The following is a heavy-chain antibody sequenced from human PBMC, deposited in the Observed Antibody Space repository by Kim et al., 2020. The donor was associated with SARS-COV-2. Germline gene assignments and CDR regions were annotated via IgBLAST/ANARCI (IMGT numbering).Heavy chain of an antibody. V-gene: IGHV3-30*01. J-gene: IGHJ5*02. CDR3: ARDGASCSSTSCYTNNWFDP. Sequence: RFTISRDNSKNTLYLQMNSLRAEETAVYYCARDGASCSSTSCYTNNWFDPWGQGTLVTVSS. D-gene: IGHD2-2*02.